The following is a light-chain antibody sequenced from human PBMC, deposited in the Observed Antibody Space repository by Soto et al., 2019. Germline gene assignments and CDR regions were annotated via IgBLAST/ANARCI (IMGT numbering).Light chain of an antibody. CDR3: QQHYSYPWT. Sequence: DIQMTQSPPTLSASVGDRVTITCRASQSISSWMAWYQQKPGKSPRLLIYDASSLESGGPSRFCGGGSGTEFTLTITSLQPPDVATYYCQQHYSYPWTFGQGTKVDIK. CDR1: QSISSW. J-gene: IGKJ1*01. V-gene: IGKV1-5*01. CDR2: DAS.